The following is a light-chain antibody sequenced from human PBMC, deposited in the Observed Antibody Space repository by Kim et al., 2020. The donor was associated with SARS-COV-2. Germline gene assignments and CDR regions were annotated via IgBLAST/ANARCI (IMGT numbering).Light chain of an antibody. V-gene: IGKV3-20*01. CDR2: TAS. CDR3: QQYASSVT. CDR1: QTVTSTS. Sequence: SLSSGERATLSCRASQTVTSTSVAWYQQGPGQPLRLLIYTASSRAIGIPDRFSGSGSGTDFTLTISRLEPEDFAVYHCQQYASSVTFGGGTKLEI. J-gene: IGKJ4*01.